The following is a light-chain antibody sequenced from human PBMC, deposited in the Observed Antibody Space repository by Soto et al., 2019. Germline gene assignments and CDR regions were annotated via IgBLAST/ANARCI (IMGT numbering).Light chain of an antibody. CDR1: QGVTTN. CDR3: QKYNNWPFS. V-gene: IGKV3-15*01. Sequence: EIVMTQSPGTLSVSPGERATLSCRAGQGVTTNFAWYQQKSGQSPRLLIYDVSIRATGVPARFSGTGSETDFTLTIGGLQSEDSAVYFCQKYNNWPFSFGQGTRLEIK. CDR2: DVS. J-gene: IGKJ5*01.